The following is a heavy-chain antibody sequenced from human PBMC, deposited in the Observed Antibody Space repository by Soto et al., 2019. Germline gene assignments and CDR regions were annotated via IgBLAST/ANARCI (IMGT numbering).Heavy chain of an antibody. Sequence: SETLSLTCTVSGGSISSSSYYWGWIRQPPGKGLEWIGSIYYSGSTYYNPSLKSRVTISVDTSKNQFSLKLSSVTAADTAVYYCASGSEYYFDYWGQGTLVTVLL. CDR2: IYYSGST. J-gene: IGHJ4*02. CDR3: ASGSEYYFDY. V-gene: IGHV4-39*01. CDR1: GGSISSSSYY.